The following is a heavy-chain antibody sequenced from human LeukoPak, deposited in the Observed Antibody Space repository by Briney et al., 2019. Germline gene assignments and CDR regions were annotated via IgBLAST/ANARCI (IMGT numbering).Heavy chain of an antibody. J-gene: IGHJ4*02. Sequence: ASVKVSCKASGYTFTSYDINWVRQATGQGLEWMGWISAYNGNTNYAQKLQGRVTMTTDTSTSTAYMELRSLRSDDTAVYYCARSAALIVVVPAAVYYFDYWGQGTLVTVSS. V-gene: IGHV1-18*01. CDR2: ISAYNGNT. CDR1: GYTFTSYD. D-gene: IGHD2-2*01. CDR3: ARSAALIVVVPAAVYYFDY.